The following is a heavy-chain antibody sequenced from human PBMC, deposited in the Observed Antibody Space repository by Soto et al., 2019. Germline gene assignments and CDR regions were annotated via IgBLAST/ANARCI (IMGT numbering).Heavy chain of an antibody. V-gene: IGHV4-39*01. J-gene: IGHJ3*02. Sequence: SETLSLTCTVSGGSISSSSYYWGWIHQPPGKGLEWIGSTYYSGSTYYNPSLKSRVTISVDTSKNQFSLKLSSVTAADTAVYYCASGKGYYYDSSGYHDAFDIWGQGTMVTVSS. CDR3: ASGKGYYYDSSGYHDAFDI. CDR1: GGSISSSSYY. D-gene: IGHD3-22*01. CDR2: TYYSGST.